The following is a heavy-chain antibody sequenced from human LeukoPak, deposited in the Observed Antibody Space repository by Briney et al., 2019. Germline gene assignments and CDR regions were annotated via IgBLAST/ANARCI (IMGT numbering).Heavy chain of an antibody. V-gene: IGHV4-34*01. CDR3: ARGRARAYSYGRFYFDY. CDR1: GGSFSGYY. Sequence: SETLSLTCAVYGGSFSGYYWSWIRQPPGKGLEWVGEINHSGSTNYNPSLKSRVTISVDTSKNQFSLKLSSVPAADTAVYYCARGRARAYSYGRFYFDYWGQGTLVTVSS. J-gene: IGHJ4*02. CDR2: INHSGST. D-gene: IGHD5-18*01.